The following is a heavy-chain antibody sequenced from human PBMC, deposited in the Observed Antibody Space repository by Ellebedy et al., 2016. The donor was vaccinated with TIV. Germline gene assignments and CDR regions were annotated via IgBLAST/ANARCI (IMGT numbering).Heavy chain of an antibody. Sequence: MPSETLSLTCTVSGGSIRSYYWSWIRQPPGKGLEWIGYIYYSGSTNYNPSPKSRVTIPVDTSKNQFPLKLSSVTAADTAKYYCARDLGRYGMDVWGQGTTVTVSS. J-gene: IGHJ6*02. CDR2: IYYSGST. V-gene: IGHV4-59*12. CDR1: GGSIRSYY. CDR3: ARDLGRYGMDV.